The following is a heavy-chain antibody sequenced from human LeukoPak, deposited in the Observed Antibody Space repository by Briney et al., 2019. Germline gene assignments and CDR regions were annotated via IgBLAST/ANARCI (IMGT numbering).Heavy chain of an antibody. CDR2: INWNGGST. CDR1: GFTFDDYG. D-gene: IGHD2-15*01. V-gene: IGHV3-20*04. J-gene: IGHJ4*02. CDR3: ASLGYCSGGSCYARRDY. Sequence: GGSLRLSCAASGFTFDDYGMSWVRQAPGKGLEWVSGINWNGGSTGYAASVKGRFTISRDNAKNSLYRQMNSLRAEDTALYYCASLGYCSGGSCYARRDYWGQGTLVTVSS.